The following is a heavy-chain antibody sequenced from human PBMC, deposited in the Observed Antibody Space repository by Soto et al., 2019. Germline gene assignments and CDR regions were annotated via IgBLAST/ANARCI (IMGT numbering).Heavy chain of an antibody. Sequence: TSETLSLTCTVSGGSIGSGVYFWSWIRQPPGKGLEWIGFISYTGSAYYNPSLKSRAAISVDTSKNQFSLKLTSVTAADAAVYYCATMGATAGSYYFEYWGQGALVTVSS. CDR2: ISYTGSA. V-gene: IGHV4-30-4*01. D-gene: IGHD1-26*01. J-gene: IGHJ4*02. CDR3: ATMGATAGSYYFEY. CDR1: GGSIGSGVYF.